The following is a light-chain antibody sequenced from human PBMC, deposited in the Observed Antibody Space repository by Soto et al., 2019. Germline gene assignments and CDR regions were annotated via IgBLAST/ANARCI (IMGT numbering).Light chain of an antibody. J-gene: IGLJ3*02. CDR1: SSNIGAGYD. CDR2: GNS. V-gene: IGLV1-40*01. Sequence: QSVLTQPPSVSGAPGQRVTISCTGSSSNIGAGYDVHWYQQLPGTAPNLLIYGNSNRPSGVPYRFSGSKSGTSASLVITGLQAEYEADYYGQSYDSSLSGSWVFGGGTKLTVL. CDR3: QSYDSSLSGSWV.